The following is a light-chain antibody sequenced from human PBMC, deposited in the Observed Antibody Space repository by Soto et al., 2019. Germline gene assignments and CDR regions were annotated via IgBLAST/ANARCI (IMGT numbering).Light chain of an antibody. CDR1: QSITTW. Sequence: DIQMTQSPSTLSASVGDRVIITCRASQSITTWLAWYQQKPGKAPKLLIYKASTLKSGVPSRFSGSGSGTDFTLTISSLQPEDFATYYCQQSYSTPITFGQGTRLEVK. V-gene: IGKV1-5*03. CDR2: KAS. J-gene: IGKJ5*01. CDR3: QQSYSTPIT.